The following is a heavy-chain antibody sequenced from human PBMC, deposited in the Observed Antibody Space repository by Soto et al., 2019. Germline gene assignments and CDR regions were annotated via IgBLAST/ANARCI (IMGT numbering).Heavy chain of an antibody. D-gene: IGHD6-6*01. V-gene: IGHV1-69*13. Sequence: WASVKVSCKASGGTFSSYAISWVRQAPGQGLEWMGGIIPIFGTANYAQKFQGRVTITADESTSTAYMELSSLRSEDTAVYYCASAPGSSSGVGVWNYWGQGTLVTVSS. J-gene: IGHJ4*02. CDR1: GGTFSSYA. CDR2: IIPIFGTA. CDR3: ASAPGSSSGVGVWNY.